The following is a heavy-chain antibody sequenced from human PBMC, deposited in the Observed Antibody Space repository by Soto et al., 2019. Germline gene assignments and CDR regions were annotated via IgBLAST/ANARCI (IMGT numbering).Heavy chain of an antibody. Sequence: QVQLQESGPGLLKPSQTLSLTCGVSSGSIRSDRYYWNWIRQHPGKGLEWIGYIYYSGTTYYNPSLKSRLTISIYRSKNQFSLRLSSVTAADTAVYYCARGTSVTGAFDVWGQGTTVTVSS. V-gene: IGHV4-31*11. D-gene: IGHD2-21*02. CDR2: IYYSGTT. CDR3: ARGTSVTGAFDV. CDR1: SGSIRSDRYY. J-gene: IGHJ3*01.